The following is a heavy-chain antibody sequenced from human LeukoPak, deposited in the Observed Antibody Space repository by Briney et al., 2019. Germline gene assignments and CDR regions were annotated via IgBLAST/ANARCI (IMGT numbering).Heavy chain of an antibody. D-gene: IGHD3-22*01. V-gene: IGHV1-58*02. CDR2: IVVGSGNT. CDR3: AADRDYYDSSGYHPRPNSYGMDV. CDR1: GFTFTSSA. J-gene: IGHJ6*02. Sequence: SVKVSCKASGFTFTSSAMQWVRQARGQRLVWIGWIVVGSGNTNYAQKFQERVTITRDMSTSTAYMELSSLRSEDTAVYYCAADRDYYDSSGYHPRPNSYGMDVWGQGTTVTVSS.